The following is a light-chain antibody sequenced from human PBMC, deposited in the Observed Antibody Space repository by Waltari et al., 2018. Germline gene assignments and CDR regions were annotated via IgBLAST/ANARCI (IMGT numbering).Light chain of an antibody. CDR3: CSYAISNSCV. Sequence: QSALTQPASVSGSPGQAITISCIGTSSDIGTYILFSWYQQYPGKAPKLIIFDVSKRTSGISNRFSGSKSANTAFHIISGLQAEDEADYYCCSYAISNSCVFGGGTKMTVL. CDR2: DVS. J-gene: IGLJ3*02. CDR1: SSDIGTYIL. V-gene: IGLV2-23*02.